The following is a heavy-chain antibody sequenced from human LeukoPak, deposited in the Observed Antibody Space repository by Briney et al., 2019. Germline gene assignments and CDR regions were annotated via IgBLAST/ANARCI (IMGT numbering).Heavy chain of an antibody. J-gene: IGHJ6*02. CDR3: ARDPPGYPPYYYYYGMDV. CDR2: INPSGGST. Sequence: ASVKVSCKASGYTFTSYYMHWVRQAPGQGLEWMGIINPSGGSTSYAQKFQGRVTMTRDTSTSTVYMELSSLRSEDTAVYYCARDPPGYPPYYYYYGMDVWGQGTTVTVSS. V-gene: IGHV1-46*01. CDR1: GYTFTSYY. D-gene: IGHD5-18*01.